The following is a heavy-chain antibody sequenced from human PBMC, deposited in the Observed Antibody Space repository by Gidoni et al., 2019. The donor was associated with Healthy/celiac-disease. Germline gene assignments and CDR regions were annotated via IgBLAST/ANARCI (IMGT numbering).Heavy chain of an antibody. CDR3: ARADLGYCSGGSCYLFDY. J-gene: IGHJ4*02. D-gene: IGHD2-15*01. CDR2: IWYDGSNK. V-gene: IGHV3-33*01. Sequence: QVQLVESGGGVVQPGRSLRLPCAASGFTFRSHGMNWVRQAPGKGLEWVAVIWYDGSNKYYADSVKGRFTISRDNSKNTLYLQMNSLRAEDTAVYYCARADLGYCSGGSCYLFDYWGQGTLVTVSS. CDR1: GFTFRSHG.